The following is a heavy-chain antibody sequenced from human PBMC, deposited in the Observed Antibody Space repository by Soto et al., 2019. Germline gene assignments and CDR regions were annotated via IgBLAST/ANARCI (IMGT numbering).Heavy chain of an antibody. CDR1: GGSISSSSYY. CDR2: IYYSGST. J-gene: IGHJ4*02. Sequence: SETLSLTCTVSGGSISSSSYYWGWIRQPPGKGLEWIGSIYYSGSTYYNPSLKSRVTISVDTSKNQFSLKLSSVTAADTAVYYCARQVLGYSYGLDFDYWGQGTLVTVSS. D-gene: IGHD5-18*01. V-gene: IGHV4-39*01. CDR3: ARQVLGYSYGLDFDY.